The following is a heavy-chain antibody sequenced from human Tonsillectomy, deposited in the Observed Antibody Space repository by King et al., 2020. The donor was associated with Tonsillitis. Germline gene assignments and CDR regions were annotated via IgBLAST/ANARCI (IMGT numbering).Heavy chain of an antibody. Sequence: QLGQSGGGAVQPGTSLRLSCASSGFAFSSYAMHWVRQAPGRGLEWVAIISYDARREVYEDSVKGRFTISRDNSNNTKYLQMSSLRAEVSAVNYCARERLYSSSWGIDYWGQGSLLTVSS. D-gene: IGHD6-19*01. J-gene: IGHJ4*02. CDR3: ARERLYSSSWGIDY. CDR1: GFAFSSYA. V-gene: IGHV3-33*05. CDR2: ISYDARRE.